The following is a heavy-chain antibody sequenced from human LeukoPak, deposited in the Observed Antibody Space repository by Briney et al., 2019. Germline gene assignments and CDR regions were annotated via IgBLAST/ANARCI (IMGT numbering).Heavy chain of an antibody. V-gene: IGHV3-30*03. Sequence: GGSLRLSCAASGFTFSSYGMHWVRQAPGKGLEWVAVISYDGSNKYYADSVKGRFTISRDNSKNTLYLQMNSLRAEDTAVYYCARVYCSGGSCYRGFDYWGQGTLVTVSS. CDR1: GFTFSSYG. D-gene: IGHD2-15*01. J-gene: IGHJ4*02. CDR2: ISYDGSNK. CDR3: ARVYCSGGSCYRGFDY.